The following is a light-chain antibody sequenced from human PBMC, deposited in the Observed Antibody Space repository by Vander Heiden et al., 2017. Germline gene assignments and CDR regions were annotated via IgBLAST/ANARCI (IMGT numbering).Light chain of an antibody. J-gene: IGLJ1*01. CDR1: SSNIGGGYD. Sequence: QPVLTQPPSGSGAPGQRVAITCTGSSSNIGGGYDVHWYQQLPGTAPKLLIYGNSNRPSGVPDRFSGSKSGTSASLAITGLQAEDEADYYCQSYDSSMSGSYVFGTGTKVTVL. CDR2: GNS. CDR3: QSYDSSMSGSYV. V-gene: IGLV1-40*01.